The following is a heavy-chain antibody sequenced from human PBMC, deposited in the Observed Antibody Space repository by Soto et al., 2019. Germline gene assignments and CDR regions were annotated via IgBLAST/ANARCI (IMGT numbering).Heavy chain of an antibody. V-gene: IGHV3-23*01. D-gene: IGHD6-13*01. J-gene: IGHJ4*02. CDR2: ISGSGGST. CDR3: AKVSERALISSSYDY. CDR1: GFTFSSYA. Sequence: EVQLLESGGGLVQPGGSLRLSCAASGFTFSSYAMSWFRQAPGKGLEWVSAISGSGGSTDYADSVKGRFTISRDNSKNTLYLQMNSLRAEDTAVYYCAKVSERALISSSYDYWGQGTLVTVSS.